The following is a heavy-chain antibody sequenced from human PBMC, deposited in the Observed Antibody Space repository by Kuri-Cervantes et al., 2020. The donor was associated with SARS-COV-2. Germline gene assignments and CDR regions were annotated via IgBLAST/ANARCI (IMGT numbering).Heavy chain of an antibody. J-gene: IGHJ3*02. CDR1: GGTFSSYA. V-gene: IGHV1-69*06. Sequence: SVKVSCKASGGTFSSYAISWVRQAPGQGLEWMGGINPIFGTANYAQKFQGRVTITADKSTSTAYMELSSLRSEETAVYYCARDPRKKYCSGGSCYGGPFDIWGQGTMVTVSS. D-gene: IGHD2-15*01. CDR3: ARDPRKKYCSGGSCYGGPFDI. CDR2: INPIFGTA.